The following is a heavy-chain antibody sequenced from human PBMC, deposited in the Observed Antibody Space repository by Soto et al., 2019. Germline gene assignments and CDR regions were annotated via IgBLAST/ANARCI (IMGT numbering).Heavy chain of an antibody. CDR3: ARHAPYYDILTGYYKGYYFDY. J-gene: IGHJ4*02. CDR2: IYYSGST. CDR1: GGSISRYY. D-gene: IGHD3-9*01. Sequence: SETLSLNCPVAGGSISRYYSSWFRQPPGKGLEWIGYIYYSGSTNYNPSLKSRVTISVDTSKNQFSLKLSSVTAADTAVYYCARHAPYYDILTGYYKGYYFDYWGQGTLVTVSS. V-gene: IGHV4-59*08.